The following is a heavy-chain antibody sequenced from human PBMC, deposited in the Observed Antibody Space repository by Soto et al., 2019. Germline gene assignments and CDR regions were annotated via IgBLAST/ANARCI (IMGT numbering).Heavy chain of an antibody. D-gene: IGHD3-3*01. Sequence: PSETLSLTCTVSGGSISSGGYYWSWIRQHPGKGLEWIGYIYYSGSTYYNPSLKSRVTISVDTSKNQFSLKLSSVTAADTAVYYCARGTYDFWSGYIFDYWGQGTLVTVSS. CDR3: ARGTYDFWSGYIFDY. J-gene: IGHJ4*02. CDR2: IYYSGST. CDR1: GGSISSGGYY. V-gene: IGHV4-31*03.